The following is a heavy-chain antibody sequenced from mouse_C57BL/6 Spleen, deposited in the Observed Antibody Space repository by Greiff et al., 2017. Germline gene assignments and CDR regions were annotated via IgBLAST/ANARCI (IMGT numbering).Heavy chain of an antibody. V-gene: IGHV5-17*01. D-gene: IGHD2-3*01. Sequence: EVMLVESGGGLVNPGGSLKLSCAASGFPFSDYGMHWVRQAPEKGLEWVAYISSGSSTIYYADTVKGRFTISRDNAKNTLFLQMTSLRSEDTAMYYCARIRRWVLDYFAYRGQGTTRTAS. CDR2: ISSGSSTI. CDR3: ARIRRWVLDYFAY. J-gene: IGHJ2*01. CDR1: GFPFSDYG.